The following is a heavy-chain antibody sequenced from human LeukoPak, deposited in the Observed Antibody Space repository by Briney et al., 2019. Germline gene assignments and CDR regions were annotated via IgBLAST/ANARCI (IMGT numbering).Heavy chain of an antibody. J-gene: IGHJ5*02. V-gene: IGHV1-69*05. CDR3: ARGPYCSSTSCHPDWFDP. CDR2: IIPIFGTA. D-gene: IGHD2-2*01. Sequence: SVKVSCKASGGTFSSYAISWVRQAPGQGLEWMGGIIPIFGTANYAQEFQGRVTITTDESTSTAYMELSSLRSEDTAVYYCARGPYCSSTSCHPDWFDPWGQGTLVTVSS. CDR1: GGTFSSYA.